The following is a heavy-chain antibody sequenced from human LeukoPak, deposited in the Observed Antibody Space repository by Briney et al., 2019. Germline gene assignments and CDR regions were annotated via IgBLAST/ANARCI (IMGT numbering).Heavy chain of an antibody. CDR2: IKQDGSAK. Sequence: GGSLRLSCAASGFTFSSYWMHWVRQAPGKGLEWVANIKQDGSAKYYVDSVKGRFTISRDNAKNSLFLQMNSLRAEDSAVYYCARDEGGSYSFDYWGQGTLVTVSS. D-gene: IGHD1-26*01. V-gene: IGHV3-7*01. CDR3: ARDEGGSYSFDY. J-gene: IGHJ4*02. CDR1: GFTFSSYW.